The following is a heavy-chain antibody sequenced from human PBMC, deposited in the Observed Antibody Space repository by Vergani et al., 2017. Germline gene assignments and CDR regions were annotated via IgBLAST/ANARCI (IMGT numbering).Heavy chain of an antibody. CDR1: GGSISSYY. Sequence: QVQLQESGPGLVKPSETLSLTCTVSGGSISSYYWSWIRQPPGKGLEWIGYIYYSGSTNYNPSLKSRVTISVDTSKNQFSLKLSSVTAADTAVYYCAREKGRTSPIWGQGTTVTVSS. CDR3: AREKGRTSPI. CDR2: IYYSGST. D-gene: IGHD2-2*01. J-gene: IGHJ3*02. V-gene: IGHV4-59*01.